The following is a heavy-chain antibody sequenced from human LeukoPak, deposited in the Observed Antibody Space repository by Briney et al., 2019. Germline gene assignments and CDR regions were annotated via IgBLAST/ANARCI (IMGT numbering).Heavy chain of an antibody. J-gene: IGHJ4*02. CDR1: GYTFTGYY. V-gene: IGHV1-2*02. CDR3: ARGKPTVTTYFDY. Sequence: ASVKVSCKASGYTFTGYYMHWVRQAPGQGLEWMGWINPNSGGTNYAQKFQGRVTMTRDTSTSTVYMELSSLRSEDTAVYYCARGKPTVTTYFDYWGQGTLVTVSS. CDR2: INPNSGGT. D-gene: IGHD4-17*01.